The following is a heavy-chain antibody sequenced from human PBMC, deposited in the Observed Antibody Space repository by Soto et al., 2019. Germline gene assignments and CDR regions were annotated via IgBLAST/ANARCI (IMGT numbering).Heavy chain of an antibody. V-gene: IGHV1-18*01. CDR3: AREKDYGDSIPNAFDI. CDR1: GYTFTSYG. CDR2: ISAYNGNT. Sequence: ASVKVSCTASGYTFTSYGISCVRQAPGQGLEWMGWISAYNGNTNYAQKLQGRVTMTTDTSASTAYMELRSLRSDDTAVYYCAREKDYGDSIPNAFDIWGQGTMVTVSS. D-gene: IGHD4-17*01. J-gene: IGHJ3*02.